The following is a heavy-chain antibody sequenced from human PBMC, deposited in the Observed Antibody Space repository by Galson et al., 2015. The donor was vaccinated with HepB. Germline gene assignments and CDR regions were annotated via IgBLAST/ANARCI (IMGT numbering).Heavy chain of an antibody. V-gene: IGHV4-39*07. CDR1: GGSISSSSYY. CDR2: IYYSGST. J-gene: IGHJ4*02. CDR3: ARLTPRSSSSLFDY. Sequence: SETLSLTCTVSGGSISSSSYYWGWIRQPPGKGLEWIGSIYYSGSTYYNPSLKSRVTMSVDTSKNQFSLELSSVTAADTAVYYCARLTPRSSSSLFDYWGQGTLVTVSS. D-gene: IGHD6-6*01.